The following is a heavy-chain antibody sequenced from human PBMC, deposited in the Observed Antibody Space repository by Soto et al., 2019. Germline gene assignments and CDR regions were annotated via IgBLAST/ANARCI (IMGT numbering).Heavy chain of an antibody. Sequence: GSLRLSCAASGFRLSDYDFQWVRQIPGKGLEWVSTIGTADDTYYPDSLKGRFTISRENGKSSLYLQMNNLRVGDTAVYYCARSRGGEWFGDLLSCGQGALRTVS. D-gene: IGHD3-10*01. J-gene: IGHJ5*02. CDR3: ARSRGGEWFGDLLS. CDR2: IGTADDT. CDR1: GFRLSDYD. V-gene: IGHV3-13*01.